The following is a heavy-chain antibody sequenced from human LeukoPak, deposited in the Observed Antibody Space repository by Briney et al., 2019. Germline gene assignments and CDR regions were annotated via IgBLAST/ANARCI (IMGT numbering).Heavy chain of an antibody. Sequence: SGGSLRLSCAASGFTLSSHGMHWVRQAPGKGLEWVALIWYDGSKENYADSVKGRFTISRDMSKNTLNLQMNSLRVEDTAVFYCARGLSFGSLDFRGQGTLVTVSS. CDR1: GFTLSSHG. D-gene: IGHD1-26*01. CDR3: ARGLSFGSLDF. V-gene: IGHV3-33*01. CDR2: IWYDGSKE. J-gene: IGHJ4*02.